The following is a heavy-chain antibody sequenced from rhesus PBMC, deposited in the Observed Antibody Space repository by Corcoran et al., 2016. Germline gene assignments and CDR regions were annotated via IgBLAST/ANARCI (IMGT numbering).Heavy chain of an antibody. Sequence: QVQLQESGPGLVKPSETLSLTCAVSGYSISSGYNRGWIRQPPGKGLEYIGYISGSSGRTYYNPHLKSRVTISKDTSKNPFSLKLRSVTAADTAVYYCARRPYYYDSGYFYWGQGVLVTVSS. CDR1: GYSISSGYN. V-gene: IGHV4-99*01. D-gene: IGHD3-28*01. CDR3: ARRPYYYDSGYFY. CDR2: ISGSSGRT. J-gene: IGHJ4*01.